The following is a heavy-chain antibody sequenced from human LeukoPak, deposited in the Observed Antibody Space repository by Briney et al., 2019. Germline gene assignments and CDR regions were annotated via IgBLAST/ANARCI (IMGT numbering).Heavy chain of an antibody. D-gene: IGHD1-26*01. V-gene: IGHV4-38-2*02. CDR1: GYSISSGYY. Sequence: SETLSHTCTVSGYSISSGYYWDWIRQPPGKGLEWIGSIYHSGSTYYNPSLKSRVTISVDTSKNQFSLKLSSVTAADTAVYYCAREVEATPYYFDYWGQGTLVTVSS. J-gene: IGHJ4*02. CDR3: AREVEATPYYFDY. CDR2: IYHSGST.